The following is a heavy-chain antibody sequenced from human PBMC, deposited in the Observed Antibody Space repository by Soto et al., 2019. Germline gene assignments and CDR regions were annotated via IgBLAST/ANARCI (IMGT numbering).Heavy chain of an antibody. CDR2: INHSGST. D-gene: IGHD2-8*02. J-gene: IGHJ4*02. V-gene: IGHV4-30-2*01. CDR1: GGYISSGGYS. Sequence: SETLSLTCAVSGGYISSGGYSWSWIRQPPGKGLEWIGYINHSGSTNYNPSLKSRVTISVDTSKNQFSLKLTSVTAADTAVYYCARDKITGLFDYWGQGTLVTVSS. CDR3: ARDKITGLFDY.